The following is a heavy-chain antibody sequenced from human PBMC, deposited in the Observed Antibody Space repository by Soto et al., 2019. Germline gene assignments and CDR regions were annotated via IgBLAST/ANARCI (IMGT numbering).Heavy chain of an antibody. V-gene: IGHV3-11*01. J-gene: IGHJ4*02. CDR1: GFTLSDYY. CDR2: ISISGTTI. CDR3: ARFRGDGYSNF. Sequence: QVQLVESGGGLVKPGGSLRLSCAASGFTLSDYYMTWIRQAPGKGLEWVSDISISGTTIHYADSVRGRFTISRDNAKNSLWLQMNTLRAEDTAVYYCARFRGDGYSNFWGQGTLVTVSS. D-gene: IGHD3-22*01.